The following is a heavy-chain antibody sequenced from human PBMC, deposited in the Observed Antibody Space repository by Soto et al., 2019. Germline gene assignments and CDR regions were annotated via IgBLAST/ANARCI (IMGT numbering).Heavy chain of an antibody. V-gene: IGHV3-30*04. Sequence: QVQLVESGGGVVQPGGSLRLSCAASGFTFNIYAMHWVRQAPGKGLEWVAVISYDGRQKYSTESVKGRFTISRDNSKNGLFLQMDSLRAEDTAVYYGATSAHFRPIIQAPAAAGSRDATLDIWGQGTLVTVSS. J-gene: IGHJ3*02. CDR2: ISYDGRQK. CDR3: ATSAHFRPIIQAPAAAGSRDATLDI. D-gene: IGHD6-13*01. CDR1: GFTFNIYA.